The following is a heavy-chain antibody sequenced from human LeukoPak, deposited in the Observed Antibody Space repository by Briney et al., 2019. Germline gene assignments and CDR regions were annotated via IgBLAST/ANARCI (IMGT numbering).Heavy chain of an antibody. V-gene: IGHV1-69*04. J-gene: IGHJ4*02. CDR1: GGTFSSYA. Sequence: SVKVSCKASGGTFSSYAISWVRQAPGQGLEWMGRIIPILGIANYAQKFQRRVTITADKSTSTAYMELSSLRSEDTAVYYCDRDPRRAVDQYDSSGYLDYWGQGTLVTVSS. CDR3: DRDPRRAVDQYDSSGYLDY. CDR2: IIPILGIA. D-gene: IGHD3-22*01.